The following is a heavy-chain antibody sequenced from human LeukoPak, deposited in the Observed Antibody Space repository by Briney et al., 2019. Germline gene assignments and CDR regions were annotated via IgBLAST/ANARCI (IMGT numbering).Heavy chain of an antibody. J-gene: IGHJ4*02. CDR2: IWYDGSNK. D-gene: IGHD7-27*01. V-gene: IGHV3-33*01. Sequence: GGSLRLSCAASGFTFSSYGMHWVRQAPGKGLEWVAVIWYDGSNKYYADSVKGRFTISRDNSKNTLDLQMTSLRDEDTSVYYCARDKAGDHDYWGQGTLVTVSS. CDR1: GFTFSSYG. CDR3: ARDKAGDHDY.